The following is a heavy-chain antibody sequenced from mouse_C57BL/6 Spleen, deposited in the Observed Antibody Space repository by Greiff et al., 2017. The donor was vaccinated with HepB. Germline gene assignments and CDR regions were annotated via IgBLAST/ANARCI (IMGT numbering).Heavy chain of an antibody. D-gene: IGHD1-1*01. Sequence: VQLQQPGAELVMPGASVKLSCKASGYTFTSYWMHWVKQRPGQGLEWIGEIDPSDSYTNYNQKFKGKSTLTVDKASSTAYMQLSILTSEDSAVYDCARAFHYGSSYEGSCWYFDVWGTGTTVTVSS. J-gene: IGHJ1*03. V-gene: IGHV1-69*01. CDR3: ARAFHYGSSYEGSCWYFDV. CDR1: GYTFTSYW. CDR2: IDPSDSYT.